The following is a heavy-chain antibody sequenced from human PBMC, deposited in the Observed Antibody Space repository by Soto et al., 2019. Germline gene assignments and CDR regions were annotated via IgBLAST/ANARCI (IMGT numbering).Heavy chain of an antibody. CDR3: ARRYCSGGSCYRGPRHYYYMDV. CDR1: GGSFSGYY. CDR2: INHSGST. Sequence: PSETLSLTCXVYGGSFSGYYWSWIRQPPGKGLEWIGEINHSGSTNYNPSLKSRVTISVDTSKNQFSLKLSSVTAADTAVYYCARRYCSGGSCYRGPRHYYYMDVWGKGTTVTVSS. D-gene: IGHD2-15*01. J-gene: IGHJ6*03. V-gene: IGHV4-34*01.